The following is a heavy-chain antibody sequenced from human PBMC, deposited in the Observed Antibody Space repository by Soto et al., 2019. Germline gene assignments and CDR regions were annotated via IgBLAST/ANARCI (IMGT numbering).Heavy chain of an antibody. V-gene: IGHV4-59*02. Sequence: PSETLSLTCTVSGGSVSGHYWSWIRQPPGKGLEWIGYIYYSGTTTYNPSLKSRLTISVDTSKNQFSLKLSSVTAADTAVYYCARLYQDSSGYYFYLDYWGQGTLVTVSS. D-gene: IGHD3-22*01. CDR3: ARLYQDSSGYYFYLDY. CDR1: GGSVSGHY. J-gene: IGHJ4*02. CDR2: IYYSGTT.